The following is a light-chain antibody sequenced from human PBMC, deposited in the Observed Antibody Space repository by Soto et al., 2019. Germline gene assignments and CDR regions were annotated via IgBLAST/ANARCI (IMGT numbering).Light chain of an antibody. CDR1: QNIDTF. CDR3: QQYTPYPLT. Sequence: DIQMTQSPSTLSAFVGDRVTITCRASQNIDTFLDWYQQKPGKAPMFLTYKASSLESGVPSRFSGSGSRTEFTLTISSLQPDDFATYNCQQYTPYPLTFGQGTKLEIK. J-gene: IGKJ2*01. V-gene: IGKV1-5*03. CDR2: KAS.